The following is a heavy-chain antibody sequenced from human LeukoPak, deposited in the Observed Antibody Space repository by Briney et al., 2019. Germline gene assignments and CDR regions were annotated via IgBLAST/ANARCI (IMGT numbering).Heavy chain of an antibody. CDR3: ASGAWFGEFHPLDY. CDR2: INPNSGGT. J-gene: IGHJ4*02. D-gene: IGHD3-10*01. V-gene: IGHV1-2*02. CDR1: GYTFTGYY. Sequence: ASVKVSCTASGYTFTGYYMHWVRQAPGQGLEWMGWINPNSGGTNYAQKFQGRVTMTRDTSISTAYMELSRLRSDDTAVCYCASGAWFGEFHPLDYWGQGTLVTVSS.